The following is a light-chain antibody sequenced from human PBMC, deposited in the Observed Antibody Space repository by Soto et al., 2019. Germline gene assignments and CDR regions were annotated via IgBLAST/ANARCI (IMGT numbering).Light chain of an antibody. CDR1: QSVGKNY. J-gene: IGKJ4*01. CDR3: QQYATSPLT. V-gene: IGKV3-20*01. Sequence: EIVLTQSPGTLSLSPGERATLSCRASQSVGKNYLAWFQQKPGQAPRLLIYDASSRANDIPDRIGGSVSGTDFTLTISRLEPDDFAVYYCQQYATSPLTFGGGTKVEIK. CDR2: DAS.